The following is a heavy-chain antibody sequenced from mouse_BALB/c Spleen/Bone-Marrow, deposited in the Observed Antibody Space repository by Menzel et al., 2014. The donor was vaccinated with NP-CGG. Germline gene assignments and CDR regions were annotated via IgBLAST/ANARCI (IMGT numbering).Heavy chain of an antibody. CDR2: ISSGSSTI. Sequence: EVMLVESGGGLVQPGGSRKLSCAASGFTFSSFGMHWVRQAPEKGLEWVAYISSGSSTIYYADTVTGRFTISRDNPKNTLFLQMTSLRPEDTAMYYCARSGSSSGYFDYWGQGTTLTVSS. J-gene: IGHJ2*01. CDR1: GFTFSSFG. CDR3: ARSGSSSGYFDY. V-gene: IGHV5-17*02. D-gene: IGHD1-1*01.